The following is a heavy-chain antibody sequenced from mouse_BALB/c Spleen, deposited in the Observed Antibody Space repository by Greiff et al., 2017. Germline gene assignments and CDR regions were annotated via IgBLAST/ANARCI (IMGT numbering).Heavy chain of an antibody. Sequence: VKLQESGAELVKPGASVKLSCKASGYTFTSYWMHWVKQRPGQGLEWIGEINPSNGRTNYNEKFKSKATLTVDKSSSTAYMQLSSLTSEDSAVYYCARSHYDYDDAMDYWGQGTSVTVSS. CDR3: ARSHYDYDDAMDY. CDR2: INPSNGRT. CDR1: GYTFTSYW. D-gene: IGHD2-4*01. J-gene: IGHJ4*01. V-gene: IGHV1S81*02.